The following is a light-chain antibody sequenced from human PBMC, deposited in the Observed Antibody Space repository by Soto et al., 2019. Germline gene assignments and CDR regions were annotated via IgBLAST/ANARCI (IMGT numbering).Light chain of an antibody. J-gene: IGLJ1*01. CDR3: SSYTSRSTDV. CDR2: DVS. Sequence: QSALTQPASVSGSPGQSITISCTGTSSDVGGYNFVSWYQHHPGKAPKLMIYDVSNRPSGVSNRFSGSKSGNTASLTISGLQAEDEADFYCSSYTSRSTDVFGTGTKLTVL. CDR1: SSDVGGYNF. V-gene: IGLV2-14*03.